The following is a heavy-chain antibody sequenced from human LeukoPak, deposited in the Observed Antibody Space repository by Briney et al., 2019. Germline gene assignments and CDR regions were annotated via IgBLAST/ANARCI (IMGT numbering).Heavy chain of an antibody. CDR3: AKGYHYDSSGYYYLDY. V-gene: IGHV3-43*02. J-gene: IGHJ4*02. D-gene: IGHD3-22*01. CDR2: ITGDGGST. Sequence: PGGSLRLSCAASGFTFDDYAMHWVRQAPGKGLEWVSFITGDGGSTYYADSVKGRFTISRDNSKNSLYLQMNSVRTQDTALYYCAKGYHYDSSGYYYLDYWGQGTLVTVSS. CDR1: GFTFDDYA.